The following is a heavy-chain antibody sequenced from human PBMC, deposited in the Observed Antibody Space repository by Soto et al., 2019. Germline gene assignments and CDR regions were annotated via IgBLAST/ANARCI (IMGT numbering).Heavy chain of an antibody. CDR1: GFTFSSYD. CDR3: ARAIGPTPFDY. CDR2: IGTAGDT. J-gene: IGHJ4*02. Sequence: PGGSLRLSCSASGFTFSSYDMNWVRQGPGKGLEWGSAIGTAGDTNYAGSVKGRFTISRENAKNSLYLQMNSLRAGDTAIYFCARAIGPTPFDYWGEGA. V-gene: IGHV3-13*04. D-gene: IGHD3-22*01.